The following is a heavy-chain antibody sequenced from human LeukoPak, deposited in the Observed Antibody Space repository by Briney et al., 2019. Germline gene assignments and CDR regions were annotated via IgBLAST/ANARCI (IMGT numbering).Heavy chain of an antibody. D-gene: IGHD2-15*01. CDR3: ARDQGPNCSGGSCLHDY. CDR2: IGNDIGIE. Sequence: GGSLRLSCAASGLTFHKHGIHWVRQAPGKGLEWVTFIGNDIGIEYYADSVKGRFTISRDNSKNTVYLEMNSLRAEDTAVYYCARDQGPNCSGGSCLHDYWGQGTLVTVSS. V-gene: IGHV3-33*08. CDR1: GLTFHKHG. J-gene: IGHJ4*02.